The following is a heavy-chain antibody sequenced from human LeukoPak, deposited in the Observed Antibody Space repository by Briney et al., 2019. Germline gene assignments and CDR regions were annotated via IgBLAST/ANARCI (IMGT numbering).Heavy chain of an antibody. CDR3: ARVGGIFGVGYYYYMDV. V-gene: IGHV4-38-2*02. D-gene: IGHD3-3*01. Sequence: PSETLSLTCTVSGYSISSGYYWGWIRQPPGKGLEWIGSIYHSGSTYYNPSLKSRVTISVDTSKNQFSLKLSSVTAADTAVYYCARVGGIFGVGYYYYMDVWGKGTTVTVSS. CDR1: GYSISSGYY. CDR2: IYHSGST. J-gene: IGHJ6*03.